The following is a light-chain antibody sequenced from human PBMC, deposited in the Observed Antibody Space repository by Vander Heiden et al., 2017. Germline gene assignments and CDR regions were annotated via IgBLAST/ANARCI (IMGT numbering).Light chain of an antibody. CDR2: SAS. J-gene: IGKJ2*01. V-gene: IGKV1-39*01. Sequence: DIQMTQSPSSLSASVGDRVTITCRARQGISSSLNWYQQKPGKAPKLLIYSASSLQSGVPSRFSGSGSGTDFTLTISSLQPEDFATYYCQQSYSTPDTFGQGTKVEI. CDR1: QGISSS. CDR3: QQSYSTPDT.